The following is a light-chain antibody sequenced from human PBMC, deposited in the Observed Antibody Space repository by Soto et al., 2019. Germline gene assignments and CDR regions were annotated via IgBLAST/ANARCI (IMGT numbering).Light chain of an antibody. J-gene: IGKJ5*01. CDR3: QQHSSWPPIT. CDR2: GAS. Sequence: EIRLTQSPSTLSLYTGETATLSCRASQSVSSYLAWYQQKPGQAPRLLIYGASNRAPGIPARFSGSGSGTKVSTTISSLVHDDYLVYYCQQHSSWPPITLGQGTNLEI. V-gene: IGKV3-11*01. CDR1: QSVSSY.